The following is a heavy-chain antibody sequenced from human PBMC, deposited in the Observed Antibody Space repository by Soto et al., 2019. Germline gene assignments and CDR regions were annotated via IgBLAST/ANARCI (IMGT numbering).Heavy chain of an antibody. CDR2: IYWDDDK. CDR3: AHRPSSGWPRYYYYGMDV. Sequence: QITLKESGPTLVKPTQTLTLTCTFSGFSLSTSGVGVGWIRQPPGKALEWLALIYWDDDKRYSPSLKSRLTITKDXXKXQXXLTMTRMDPVDTATYYCAHRPSSGWPRYYYYGMDVWGQGTTVTVSS. D-gene: IGHD6-19*01. V-gene: IGHV2-5*02. J-gene: IGHJ6*02. CDR1: GFSLSTSGVG.